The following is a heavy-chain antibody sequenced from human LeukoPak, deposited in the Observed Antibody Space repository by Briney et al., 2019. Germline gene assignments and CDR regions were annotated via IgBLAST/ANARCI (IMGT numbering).Heavy chain of an antibody. CDR1: GFTFSSYG. CDR3: AKSGNIPFYY. CDR2: ISYDGSNK. J-gene: IGHJ4*02. Sequence: GRSLRLSCAASGFTFSSYGMHWVRQAPGKGLEWVAVISYDGSNKYYADSVKGRFTISRDNSKNTLYLQMNSLRTEDTAVYYCAKSGNIPFYYWGQGTLVTVSS. D-gene: IGHD2-21*01. V-gene: IGHV3-30*18.